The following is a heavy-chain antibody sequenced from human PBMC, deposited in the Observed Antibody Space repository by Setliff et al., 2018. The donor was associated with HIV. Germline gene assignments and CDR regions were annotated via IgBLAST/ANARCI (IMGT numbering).Heavy chain of an antibody. Sequence: ESLKISCRGSGYRFTDYWIGWVRQMPGKGLEWMGVIYPGDSDTRYNPSFQGQVAISADKSISTAYLQWNSLKASDTAMYYCARHVGDTFDIWGQGTMVTVSS. CDR3: ARHVGDTFDI. J-gene: IGHJ3*02. CDR1: GYRFTDYW. V-gene: IGHV5-51*01. CDR2: IYPGDSDT. D-gene: IGHD3-16*01.